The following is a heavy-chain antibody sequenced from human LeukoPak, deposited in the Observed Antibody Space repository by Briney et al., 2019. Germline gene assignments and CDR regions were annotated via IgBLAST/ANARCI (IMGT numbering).Heavy chain of an antibody. D-gene: IGHD6-13*01. Sequence: TGGSLRLSCAASGFSFSNYWMHWVRQAPGKGLVWVSRISSDGSDTIYADSVKGRFTMSRDNAKNTLYLQMNSLRAEDTAVYYCAKDIAAAGYGMDVWGQGTTVTVSS. CDR3: AKDIAAAGYGMDV. CDR2: ISSDGSDT. CDR1: GFSFSNYW. V-gene: IGHV3-74*01. J-gene: IGHJ6*02.